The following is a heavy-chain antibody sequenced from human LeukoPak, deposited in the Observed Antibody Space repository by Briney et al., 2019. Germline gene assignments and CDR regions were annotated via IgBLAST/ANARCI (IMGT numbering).Heavy chain of an antibody. Sequence: SETLSLTCTVSGGSISSSRYYWGWIRQPPGKGLEWIGSIYYSGSTYYNPSLKSRVTISVDTSKNQFSLKLSSVTAADTAVYYCASGPPGETFDYWGQGTLVTVSS. J-gene: IGHJ4*02. D-gene: IGHD3-10*01. CDR1: GGSISSSRYY. CDR3: ASGPPGETFDY. V-gene: IGHV4-39*01. CDR2: IYYSGST.